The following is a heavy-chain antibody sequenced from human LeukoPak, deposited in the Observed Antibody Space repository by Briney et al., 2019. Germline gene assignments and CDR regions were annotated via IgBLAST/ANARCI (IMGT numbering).Heavy chain of an antibody. CDR3: AKDQIQDTAMVTLGAFDI. CDR1: GFTFSSYA. J-gene: IGHJ3*02. D-gene: IGHD5-18*01. Sequence: GGSLRLSCAASGFTFSSYAMSWVRQAPGKGLEWVSAISGSGGSTYYADSVKGRFTISRDNSKNTLYLQMNSPRAEDTAVYYCAKDQIQDTAMVTLGAFDIWGQGTMVTVSS. CDR2: ISGSGGST. V-gene: IGHV3-23*01.